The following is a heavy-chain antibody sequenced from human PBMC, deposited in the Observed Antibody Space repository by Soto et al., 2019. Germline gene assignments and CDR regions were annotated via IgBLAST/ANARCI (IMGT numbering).Heavy chain of an antibody. CDR2: ISSSSSYI. Sequence: GESLRLSCAASGFTFSSYSMNWVRQAPGKGLEWVSSISSSSSYIYYAASVKGRFTISRDNAKNSLFLQMNSLRAEDTAVYYCAKSVRNTYGYYYALDVWGQGTTVTVSS. CDR3: AKSVRNTYGYYYALDV. J-gene: IGHJ6*02. D-gene: IGHD2-8*01. CDR1: GFTFSSYS. V-gene: IGHV3-21*01.